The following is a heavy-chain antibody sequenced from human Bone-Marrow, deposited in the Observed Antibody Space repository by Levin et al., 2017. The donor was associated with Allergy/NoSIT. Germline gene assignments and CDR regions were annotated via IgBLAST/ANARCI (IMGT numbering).Heavy chain of an antibody. CDR1: GFHFTTHA. CDR3: AKDAIRGSDQPYYFDY. Sequence: SCAASGFHFTTHAMSWVRQAPGQGLEWVSAISGSGVGTYYADSVKGRFTISRDNSKNTMYLQMNSLRAEDTAVYFCAKDAIRGSDQPYYFDYWGQGTLVTASS. CDR2: ISGSGVGT. D-gene: IGHD6-19*01. V-gene: IGHV3-23*01. J-gene: IGHJ4*02.